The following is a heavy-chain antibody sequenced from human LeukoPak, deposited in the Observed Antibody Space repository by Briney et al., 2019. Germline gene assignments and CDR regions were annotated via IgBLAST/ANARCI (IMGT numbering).Heavy chain of an antibody. CDR1: GYTFTSYG. CDR3: ARVALTDLYFDY. V-gene: IGHV1-18*01. Sequence: GASVKVSCKTSGYTFTSYGISWVRQAPGQGLEWMGWISTYNGNTNYAQNLQGRVTMTTDTSTGTAYMELRSLRSDDTAVYYCARVALTDLYFDYWGQGTLVTVSS. CDR2: ISTYNGNT. J-gene: IGHJ4*02. D-gene: IGHD3-3*01.